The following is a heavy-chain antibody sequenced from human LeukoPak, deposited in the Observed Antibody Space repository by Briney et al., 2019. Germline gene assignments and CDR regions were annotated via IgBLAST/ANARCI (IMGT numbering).Heavy chain of an antibody. CDR3: ARGPNYDFWSGYYT. D-gene: IGHD3-3*01. CDR2: ISNDGRNT. V-gene: IGHV3-30*04. Sequence: GGSLRLSCAASGFTFSTYAMHWVRQDPGKGLEWVAAISNDGRNTYYADSVKGRFTVSRDNSKTTLYLQMNSLRVEDTAVYYCARGPNYDFWSGYYTWGQVTLVTVSS. J-gene: IGHJ5*02. CDR1: GFTFSTYA.